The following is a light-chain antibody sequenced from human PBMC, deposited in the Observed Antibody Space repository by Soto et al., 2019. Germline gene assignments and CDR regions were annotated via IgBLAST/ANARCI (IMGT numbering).Light chain of an antibody. CDR2: DAS. CDR1: QRINNW. J-gene: IGKJ1*01. V-gene: IGKV1-5*01. CDR3: QQYESYSQT. Sequence: DIQMTQSPSTLSASVGDRVTITCRASQRINNWLAWYQQRPGKAPKLLIYDASSLESGVPSRFSGSGSGTEFTLTISSLQPEDFASYYCQQYESYSQTFGQGTKV.